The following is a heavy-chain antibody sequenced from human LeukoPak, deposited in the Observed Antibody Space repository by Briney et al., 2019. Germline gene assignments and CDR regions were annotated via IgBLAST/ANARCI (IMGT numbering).Heavy chain of an antibody. CDR3: ASDYDSSGYSN. V-gene: IGHV4-4*07. CDR2: IYTSGST. J-gene: IGHJ4*02. D-gene: IGHD3-22*01. Sequence: SETLSLTCTVSGGSTSSDYWSWIRQPAGKGLEWIGRIYTSGSTNYNPSLKSRVTMSVDTSKNQFSLKLSSVTAADTAVYYCASDYDSSGYSNWGQGTLVTVSS. CDR1: GGSTSSDY.